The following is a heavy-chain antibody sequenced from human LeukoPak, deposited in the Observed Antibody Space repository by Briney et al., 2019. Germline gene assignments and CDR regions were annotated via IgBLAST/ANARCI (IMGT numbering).Heavy chain of an antibody. D-gene: IGHD6-13*01. CDR2: INHSGST. V-gene: IGHV4-34*01. Sequence: SETLSLTCAVYGGSFSGYYWSWIRQPPGKGLEWIGEINHSGSTNYNPSLKSRVTISVDTSKNQFSLKLSSVTAADTAVYYCARNSPNSSSWYGRPFFDYWGQGTLVTVSS. CDR3: ARNSPNSSSWYGRPFFDY. J-gene: IGHJ4*02. CDR1: GGSFSGYY.